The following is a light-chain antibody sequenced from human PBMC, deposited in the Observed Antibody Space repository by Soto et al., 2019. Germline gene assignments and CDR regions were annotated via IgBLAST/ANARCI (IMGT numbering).Light chain of an antibody. Sequence: EIVMTQSPATLSVSPGXRATLSCRASQGVSRNLAWYQQKPGQAPRLLIYDASTRATGIPARFSGSGSETEFTLTISSLQSEDFAIYYCQQYNNWPPWTLGQGTKVDI. CDR3: QQYNNWPPWT. J-gene: IGKJ1*01. CDR1: QGVSRN. V-gene: IGKV3-15*01. CDR2: DAS.